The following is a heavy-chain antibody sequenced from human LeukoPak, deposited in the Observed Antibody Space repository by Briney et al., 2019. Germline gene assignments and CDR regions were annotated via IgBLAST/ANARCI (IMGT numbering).Heavy chain of an antibody. Sequence: PGGSLRLSCSASGFTFSSYAMHWVRQAPGKGLEYVSAISSNGGSTYYADSVKGRFTISRDNSKNTLYLQMSSLRSEDTAVYYCARLPLRSIAVGYYGMDVWGQGTTVTVSS. D-gene: IGHD6-6*01. J-gene: IGHJ6*02. V-gene: IGHV3-64D*06. CDR2: ISSNGGST. CDR3: ARLPLRSIAVGYYGMDV. CDR1: GFTFSSYA.